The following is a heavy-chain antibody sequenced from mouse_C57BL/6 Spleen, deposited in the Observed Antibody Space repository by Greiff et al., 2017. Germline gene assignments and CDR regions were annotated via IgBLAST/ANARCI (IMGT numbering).Heavy chain of an antibody. J-gene: IGHJ3*01. CDR1: GYTFTSYW. Sequence: QVQLQQPGAELVKPGASVKLSCKASGYTFTSYWMHWVKQRPGQGLEWIGMIHPNSGSTNYNEKFKSKATLTVDKSSSTAYMQLSSLTSEDSAVYYCARKYYGSSYSWFAYWGQGTLVTVSA. CDR3: ARKYYGSSYSWFAY. D-gene: IGHD1-1*01. V-gene: IGHV1-64*01. CDR2: IHPNSGST.